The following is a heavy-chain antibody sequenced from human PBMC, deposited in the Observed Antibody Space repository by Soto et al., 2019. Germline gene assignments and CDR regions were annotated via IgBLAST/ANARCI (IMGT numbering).Heavy chain of an antibody. CDR3: ATQTYSSTPDAFDI. CDR2: FDPEDGET. V-gene: IGHV1-24*01. Sequence: ASVKVSCKVSGYTLTELSMHWMRQAPGKGLEWMGGFDPEDGETIYAQKFQGRVTMTEDTSTDTAYMELSSLRSEDTAVYYCATQTYSSTPDAFDIWGQGTMVTVSS. D-gene: IGHD6-13*01. CDR1: GYTLTELS. J-gene: IGHJ3*02.